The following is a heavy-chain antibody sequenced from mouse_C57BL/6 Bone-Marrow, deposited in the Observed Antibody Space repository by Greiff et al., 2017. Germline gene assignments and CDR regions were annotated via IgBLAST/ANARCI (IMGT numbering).Heavy chain of an antibody. CDR3: ACMVTTGYYAMDY. CDR1: GYTFTGYW. CDR2: ILPGSGST. V-gene: IGHV1-9*01. J-gene: IGHJ4*01. D-gene: IGHD2-3*01. Sequence: VQLQQSGAELMKPGASVKLSCKATGYTFTGYWLEWVKQRPGHGLEWIGEILPGSGSTNYNAKFKGKATFTADTSSNTAYMQRSSLTTEYSAIYYWACMVTTGYYAMDYWGQGTSVTVSS.